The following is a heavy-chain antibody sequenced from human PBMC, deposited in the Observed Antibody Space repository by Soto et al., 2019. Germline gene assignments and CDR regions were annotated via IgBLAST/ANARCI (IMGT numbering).Heavy chain of an antibody. CDR1: GGSFSGYY. D-gene: IGHD5-18*01. CDR3: AARELDTAMVLDY. J-gene: IGHJ4*02. Sequence: SETLSLTCAVYGGSFSGYYWSWIRQPPGKGLEWIGEINHSGSTNYNPSLKSRVTISVDTSKNQLSLKLSSVTAADTAVYYCAARELDTAMVLDYWGQGTLVTVSS. V-gene: IGHV4-34*01. CDR2: INHSGST.